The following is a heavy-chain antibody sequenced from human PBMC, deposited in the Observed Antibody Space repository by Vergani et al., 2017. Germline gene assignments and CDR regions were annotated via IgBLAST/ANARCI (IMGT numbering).Heavy chain of an antibody. J-gene: IGHJ6*02. Sequence: EVQLVQSGAEVKKPGATMKISCKVSGYTFTDHYMHWVKQAPGKGLEWMGLVDPEDGETIYAEKFKGRVTIAADTSTDTAHLELSSLRSEDTAVYYCATPPTVTTGGMEVWGQGPTVIVSS. CDR1: GYTFTDHY. D-gene: IGHD4-17*01. CDR3: ATPPTVTTGGMEV. V-gene: IGHV1-69-2*01. CDR2: VDPEDGET.